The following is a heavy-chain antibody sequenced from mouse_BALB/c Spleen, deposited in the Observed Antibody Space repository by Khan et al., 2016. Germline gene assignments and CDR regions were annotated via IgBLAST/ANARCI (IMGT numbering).Heavy chain of an antibody. CDR3: ASDGPNYAMDY. J-gene: IGHJ4*01. D-gene: IGHD2-3*01. V-gene: IGHV3-2*02. Sequence: QLEESGPGLMKPSQSLSLTCTVTGYSITSDYAWNWIRQFPGNKLEWMGYIIYSGSTTYTPSLKSRISITRDTSKNQFFLQLNSVTLEDTATYYCASDGPNYAMDYWGQGTSVTVSS. CDR2: IIYSGST. CDR1: GYSITSDYA.